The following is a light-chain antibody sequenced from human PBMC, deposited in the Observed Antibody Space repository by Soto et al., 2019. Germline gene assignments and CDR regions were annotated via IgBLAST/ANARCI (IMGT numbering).Light chain of an antibody. J-gene: IGKJ5*01. CDR1: QSIGSSY. CDR2: GAS. CDR3: QQYNNWPIT. Sequence: EIVLTQSPGTLSLSPEERATLSCRASQSIGSSYLAWYQQKPGQAPRLLIYGASTRATGIPARFSGSGSGTEFTLTISSLQSEDFAVYYCQQYNNWPITFGQGTRLEIK. V-gene: IGKV3-15*01.